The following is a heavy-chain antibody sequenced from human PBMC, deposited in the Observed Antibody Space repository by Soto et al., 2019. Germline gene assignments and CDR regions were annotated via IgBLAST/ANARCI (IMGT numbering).Heavy chain of an antibody. V-gene: IGHV3-30-3*01. D-gene: IGHD5-18*01. CDR1: GFTFSSYA. Sequence: PGGSLRLSCAASGFTFSSYAMHWVRQAPGKGLEWVAVISYDGSNKYYADSVKGRFTISRDNSKNTLYLQMNSLRAEDTAVYYCASAGYSYAHYYYGMDVWGQGTTVTVS. CDR2: ISYDGSNK. CDR3: ASAGYSYAHYYYGMDV. J-gene: IGHJ6*02.